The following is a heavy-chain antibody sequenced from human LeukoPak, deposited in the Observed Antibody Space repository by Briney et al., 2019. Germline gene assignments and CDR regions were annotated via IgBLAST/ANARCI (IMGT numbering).Heavy chain of an antibody. J-gene: IGHJ3*02. V-gene: IGHV3-21*01. CDR3: ARIMIGDDAFDI. D-gene: IGHD3-22*01. CDR2: ISSSSSYT. CDR1: GFTFSSYW. Sequence: GGSLRLSCAASGFTFSSYWMSWVRQAPGKGLEWVSSISSSSSYTYYADSVKGRFTISRDNAKNSLYLQMNSLRAEDTAVYYCARIMIGDDAFDIWGQGTMVTVSS.